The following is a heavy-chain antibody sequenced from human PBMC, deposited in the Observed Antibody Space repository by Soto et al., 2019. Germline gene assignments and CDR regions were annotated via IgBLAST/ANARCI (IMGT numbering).Heavy chain of an antibody. CDR2: SSYDGDTK. J-gene: IGHJ3*01. D-gene: IGHD6-19*01. CDR1: GFTFSTFD. Sequence: QLQLVESGGGVVQPEKSLRLSCEASGFTFSTFDMHLVRQSPGKGLEWDATSSYDGDTKYYANSVKGRFTISRDNSRNTLDLQMNRLRVEDTAMYYCTRDWSAVIGTPFDLWGQGTMVVVSS. V-gene: IGHV3-30-3*01. CDR3: TRDWSAVIGTPFDL.